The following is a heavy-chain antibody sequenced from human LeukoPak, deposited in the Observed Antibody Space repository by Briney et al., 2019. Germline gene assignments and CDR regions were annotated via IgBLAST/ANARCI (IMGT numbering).Heavy chain of an antibody. CDR2: IHHSGST. Sequence: SETLSLTCAVSGYSISSGYYWGWIRQPPGKGLEWIGSIHHSGSTYYNPSLKSRVTISVDTSKNQFSLKLSSVTAADTAVYYCARVRNNWNYFSARNNWFDPWGQGTLVTVSS. CDR3: ARVRNNWNYFSARNNWFDP. J-gene: IGHJ5*02. D-gene: IGHD1-7*01. V-gene: IGHV4-38-2*01. CDR1: GYSISSGYY.